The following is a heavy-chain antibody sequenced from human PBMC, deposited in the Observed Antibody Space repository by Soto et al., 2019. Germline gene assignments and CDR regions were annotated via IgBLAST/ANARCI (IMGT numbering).Heavy chain of an antibody. CDR3: ARAMGSGWYDI. CDR1: GGTFSSYT. D-gene: IGHD6-19*01. CDR2: IIPILGIA. V-gene: IGHV1-69*02. J-gene: IGHJ3*02. Sequence: SVKVSCKASGGTFSSYTISWVRQAPGQGLEWMGRIIPILGIANYAQKFQGRVTITADKSTSTAYMELSSLRSEDTAVYYCARAMGSGWYDIWGQGTMVTVSS.